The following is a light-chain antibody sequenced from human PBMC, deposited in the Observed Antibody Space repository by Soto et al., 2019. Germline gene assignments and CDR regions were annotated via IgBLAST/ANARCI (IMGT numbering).Light chain of an antibody. CDR1: QGISSA. CDR2: DAS. V-gene: IGKV1-13*02. Sequence: AIQLTQSPSSLSASVGDRVTITCRASQGISSALAWYQQKPGKAPKLLIYDASSLESGVPSRFSGSGSGTDFTLTISSLQPEDFATYYCQQFNSYPQGLLTCGGGTKVEIK. J-gene: IGKJ4*01. CDR3: QQFNSYPQGLLT.